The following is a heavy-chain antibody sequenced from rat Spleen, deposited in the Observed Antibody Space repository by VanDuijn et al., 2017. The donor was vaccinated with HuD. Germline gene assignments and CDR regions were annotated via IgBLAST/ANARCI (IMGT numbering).Heavy chain of an antibody. CDR2: ISSDGGRN. D-gene: IGHD4-6*01. Sequence: EVQLVESGGGLVQPGRSMKLSCAASGFIFSSFPMAWVRQAPTKGLEWVATISSDGGRNLYRDSVKGRFTISRDNAKSSLYLQMDSLRSEDTATYYCARHWGYWGQGVMVTVSS. CDR1: GFIFSSFP. CDR3: ARHWGY. J-gene: IGHJ2*01. V-gene: IGHV5-46*01.